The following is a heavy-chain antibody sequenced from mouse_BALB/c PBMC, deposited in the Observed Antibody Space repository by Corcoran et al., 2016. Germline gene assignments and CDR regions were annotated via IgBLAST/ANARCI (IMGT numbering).Heavy chain of an antibody. D-gene: IGHD2-2*01. CDR1: GYTFTNYG. CDR2: INTYTGEP. J-gene: IGHJ4*01. V-gene: IGHV9-3-1*01. Sequence: QIQLVQSGPELKKPGETVKISCKASGYTFTNYGMNWVKQAPGKGLKWMGWINTYTGEPTYADDFKGRFAFSLETSASTAYLQINNLKNEDTATDFCARQEEWFPYAMDYWGQGTSVTVSS. CDR3: ARQEEWFPYAMDY.